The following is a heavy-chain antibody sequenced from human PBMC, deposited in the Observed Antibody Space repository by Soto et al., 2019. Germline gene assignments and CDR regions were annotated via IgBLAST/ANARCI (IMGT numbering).Heavy chain of an antibody. Sequence: GASVKVSCKASGYTFRDYPVHWVRQAPGQKLEWMGWINGDDGRTRYSQNFQGRVTFTRDTSAKTAYMEVGSLRFEDTAVYYCARDQVGIFDYWGQGXLVTVYS. CDR2: INGDDGRT. J-gene: IGHJ4*02. CDR3: ARDQVGIFDY. D-gene: IGHD1-26*01. CDR1: GYTFRDYP. V-gene: IGHV1-3*01.